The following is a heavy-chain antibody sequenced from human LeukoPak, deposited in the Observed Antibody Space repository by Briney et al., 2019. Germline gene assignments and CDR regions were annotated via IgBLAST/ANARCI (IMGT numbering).Heavy chain of an antibody. V-gene: IGHV4-34*01. Sequence: SETLSLTCAVYGGSFSGYYWSWIRQPPGKGLEWIGEINHSGSTNYNPSLKSRVTLSVDTSKNQFSLKLSSVTAADTAVYYCARRGRYSYGTDYWGQGTLVTVSS. CDR1: GGSFSGYY. J-gene: IGHJ4*02. CDR2: INHSGST. D-gene: IGHD5-18*01. CDR3: ARRGRYSYGTDY.